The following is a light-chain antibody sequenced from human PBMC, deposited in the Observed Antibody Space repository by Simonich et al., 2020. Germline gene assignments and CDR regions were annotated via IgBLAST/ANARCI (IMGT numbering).Light chain of an antibody. CDR1: QSLVHSDGNTY. V-gene: IGKV2-30*02. CDR3: MQGTHWPPWT. CDR2: KGS. Sequence: DVVMTQSPLSLPVTLGQPASISCRSSQSLVHSDGNTYLNWFPQRPGQSPRLLIYKGSTRDSGVPDSFSGSGSGTDFTLKISRVEAEDVGVYYCMQGTHWPPWTFGQGTKVEIK. J-gene: IGKJ1*01.